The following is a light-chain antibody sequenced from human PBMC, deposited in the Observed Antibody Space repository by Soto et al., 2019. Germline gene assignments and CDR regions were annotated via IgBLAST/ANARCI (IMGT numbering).Light chain of an antibody. CDR2: GAS. J-gene: IGKJ1*01. Sequence: EIVLTQSPGTLSLXXXXXXXXXXXXXQSVSSSYLAWYQQKPGQAPRLLIYGASSRATGIPDRFSGSGSGTDFTLTISRLEPEDFAVYYCQQYNNWPPWTFGQGTKVDIK. CDR1: QSVSSSY. V-gene: IGKV3-20*01. CDR3: QQYNNWPPWT.